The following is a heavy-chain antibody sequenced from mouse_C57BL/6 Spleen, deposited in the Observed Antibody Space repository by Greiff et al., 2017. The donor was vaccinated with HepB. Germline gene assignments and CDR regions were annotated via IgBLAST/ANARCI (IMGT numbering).Heavy chain of an antibody. J-gene: IGHJ3*01. CDR2: ISSGSSTI. V-gene: IGHV5-17*01. CDR1: GFTFSDYG. CDR3: ARDYGSPWFAY. D-gene: IGHD1-1*01. Sequence: EVMLVESGGGLVKPGGSLKLSCAASGFTFSDYGMHWVRQAPEKGLEWVAYISSGSSTIYYADTVKGRVTISRDNAKNTLFLQMTSLRSEDTAMYYCARDYGSPWFAYWGQGTLVTVSA.